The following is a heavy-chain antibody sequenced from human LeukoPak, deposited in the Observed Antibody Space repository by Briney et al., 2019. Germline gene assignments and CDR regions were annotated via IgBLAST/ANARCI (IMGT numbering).Heavy chain of an antibody. Sequence: ASVKVSCKTSGYTFSDYYIHWIRQAPGQGLEWVGWINPNSGDTDYAQKFQGRVTMTRDTSISTAYMELSRLRSDDTAVYYCARVGVAVAGDYWGQGTLVTVSS. J-gene: IGHJ4*02. V-gene: IGHV1-2*02. CDR3: ARVGVAVAGDY. CDR1: GYTFSDYY. CDR2: INPNSGDT. D-gene: IGHD6-19*01.